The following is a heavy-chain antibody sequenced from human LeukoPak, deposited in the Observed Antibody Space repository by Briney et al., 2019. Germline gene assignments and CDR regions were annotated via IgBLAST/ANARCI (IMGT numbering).Heavy chain of an antibody. CDR2: IIPIFGTA. J-gene: IGHJ4*02. D-gene: IGHD3-9*01. CDR3: ASQPYDILTGHHHYFDY. CDR1: GGTFSSYA. Sequence: SVKVSCKASGGTFSSYAISWVRQAPGQGLEWMGGIIPIFGTANYAQKFQGRVTITADKSTSTAYMELSSLRSEDTAVYYCASQPYDILTGHHHYFDYWGQGTLVTVSS. V-gene: IGHV1-69*06.